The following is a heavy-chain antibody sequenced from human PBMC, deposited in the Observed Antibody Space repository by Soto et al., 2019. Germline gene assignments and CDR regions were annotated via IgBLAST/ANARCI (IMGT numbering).Heavy chain of an antibody. Sequence: ASVKVSCKASGYTFTSYYMHWVRQAPGQGLEWMGIINPSGGSTSYAQKFQGRVTMTRDTSTSTVYMELSSLRSEDTAVYCCARAYYDFWSGYYGDYYYGMDVWGQGTTVTVSS. J-gene: IGHJ6*02. D-gene: IGHD3-3*01. CDR2: INPSGGST. V-gene: IGHV1-46*01. CDR3: ARAYYDFWSGYYGDYYYGMDV. CDR1: GYTFTSYY.